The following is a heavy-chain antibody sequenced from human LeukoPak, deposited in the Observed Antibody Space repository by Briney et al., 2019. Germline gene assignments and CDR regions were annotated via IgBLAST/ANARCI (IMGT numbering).Heavy chain of an antibody. V-gene: IGHV3-23*01. CDR2: ISGSGDIT. D-gene: IGHD3-16*01. Sequence: GGSLRLSCAASGFTFSNYAMSWVRQAPGKGLEWVSAISGSGDITYYADSVKGRFTISRDDSRNTLYLQMNSLRAEDTAIYYCAKVTGGNMITLGGLDVWGQGTTVTVSS. J-gene: IGHJ6*02. CDR1: GFTFSNYA. CDR3: AKVTGGNMITLGGLDV.